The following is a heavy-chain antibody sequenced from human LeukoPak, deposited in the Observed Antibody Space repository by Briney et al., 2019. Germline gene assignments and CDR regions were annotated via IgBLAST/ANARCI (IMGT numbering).Heavy chain of an antibody. D-gene: IGHD2-2*01. V-gene: IGHV3-23*01. CDR3: AKVRDIVVVPAAMKLDY. Sequence: PGGSLRLSCAASGFTFSSYAMSWVRQAPGKGLEWVSAISGSGGSTYYADSVKGRFTISRDNSKNTLYLQMNSLRAEDTAVYYCAKVRDIVVVPAAMKLDYWGQGTLVTVSS. CDR1: GFTFSSYA. J-gene: IGHJ4*02. CDR2: ISGSGGST.